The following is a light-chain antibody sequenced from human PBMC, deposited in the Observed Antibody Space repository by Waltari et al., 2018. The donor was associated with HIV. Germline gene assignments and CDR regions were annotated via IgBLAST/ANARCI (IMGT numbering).Light chain of an antibody. J-gene: IGLJ3*02. CDR1: SSTLASTS. CDR2: RNN. V-gene: IGLV1-47*01. Sequence: QSVLTQPLSASGTPGQRVTISCSGSSSTLASTSVYWYQQLPGTAPKRLMYRNNQRPSGVPDRFSGSKSGTSASLAISGLRSEDEADYYCAAWDDSLSGPGVFGGGTKLTVL. CDR3: AAWDDSLSGPGV.